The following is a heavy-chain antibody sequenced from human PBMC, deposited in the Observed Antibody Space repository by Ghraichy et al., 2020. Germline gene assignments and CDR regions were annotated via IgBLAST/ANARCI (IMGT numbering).Heavy chain of an antibody. Sequence: SETLSLTCTVSGDSLNSGGHYWNWIRQHPGKGLEWIGYIFHTGSTNYNPSLKSRIVISRDTWRNQFSLKLTSVTAADTAVYYCARSLRLEPCDRDVWGQGTTVAVSS. CDR2: IFHTGST. D-gene: IGHD1-1*01. CDR1: GDSLNSGGHY. CDR3: ARSLRLEPCDRDV. J-gene: IGHJ6*02. V-gene: IGHV4-31*03.